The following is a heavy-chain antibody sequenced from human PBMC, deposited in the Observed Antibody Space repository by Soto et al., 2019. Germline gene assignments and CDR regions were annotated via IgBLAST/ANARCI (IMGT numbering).Heavy chain of an antibody. CDR3: VRGDGDYNDGNGYLARH. Sequence: PGESLKISCAASGFAFSSYWMHWVRQTPGKGLVWVSRINDDGNSITYADSVQGRFTISRDNAKSTLYLQMNSLRAEDTAVYYCVRGDGDYNDGNGYLARHWGQGTLVTVSS. J-gene: IGHJ4*02. CDR1: GFAFSSYW. CDR2: INDDGNSI. V-gene: IGHV3-74*01. D-gene: IGHD5-18*01.